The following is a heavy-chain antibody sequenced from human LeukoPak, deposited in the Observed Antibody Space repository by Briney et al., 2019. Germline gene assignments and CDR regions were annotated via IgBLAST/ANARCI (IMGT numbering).Heavy chain of an antibody. CDR2: IQYDGSNK. CDR3: AKDQDPYFGSGSYFYPPFDY. V-gene: IGHV3-30*02. CDR1: RFTFSTYG. J-gene: IGHJ4*02. Sequence: GGSLRLSCAASRFTFSTYGMHWVRQAPGKGLEWVAFIQYDGSNKYYADSVKGRFTISRDNSKSTLYLQVNSLRAEDTAIYYCAKDQDPYFGSGSYFYPPFDYWGQGTLVTVSS. D-gene: IGHD3-10*01.